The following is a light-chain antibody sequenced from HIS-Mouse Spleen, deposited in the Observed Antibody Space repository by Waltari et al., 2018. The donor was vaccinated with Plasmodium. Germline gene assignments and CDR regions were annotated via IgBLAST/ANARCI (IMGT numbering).Light chain of an antibody. Sequence: EIVMTQSPATLSVSPGESATLSCRASQSVSSNLAWYQQKPGPAPRLLIYGASTRATGIPARFSGSGSGTEFTLTISSLQSEDFAVYYCQQYNNWSFTFGPGTKVDIK. CDR3: QQYNNWSFT. V-gene: IGKV3-15*01. CDR2: GAS. CDR1: QSVSSN. J-gene: IGKJ3*01.